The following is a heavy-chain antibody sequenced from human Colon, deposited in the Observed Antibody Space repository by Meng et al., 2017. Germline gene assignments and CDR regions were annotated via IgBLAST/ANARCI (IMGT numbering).Heavy chain of an antibody. V-gene: IGHV5-51*01. D-gene: IGHD2-15*01. CDR3: ANSYSD. CDR2: IYPGDSDT. Sequence: GESLKISCKGSGYSCTSYWIGWVRQMPGKGQEWMRIIYPGDSDTRYSPSFQGEVTITADKSISTAYLQWSSLRASDIAMYCCANSYSDWGQGTLVTVSS. J-gene: IGHJ4*02. CDR1: GYSCTSYW.